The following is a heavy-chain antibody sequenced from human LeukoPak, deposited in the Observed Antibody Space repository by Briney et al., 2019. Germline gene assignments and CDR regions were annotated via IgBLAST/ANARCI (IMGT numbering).Heavy chain of an antibody. CDR2: IYHSGST. Sequence: PSETLSLTCTVSGGSISSSSYYWGWIRQPPGKGLEWIGSIYHSGSTYYNPSLKSRVTISVDTSKNQFSLKLSSVTAADTAVYYCARGDWVSSSLFYWGQGTLVTVSS. CDR1: GGSISSSSYY. J-gene: IGHJ4*02. D-gene: IGHD6-13*01. V-gene: IGHV4-39*07. CDR3: ARGDWVSSSLFY.